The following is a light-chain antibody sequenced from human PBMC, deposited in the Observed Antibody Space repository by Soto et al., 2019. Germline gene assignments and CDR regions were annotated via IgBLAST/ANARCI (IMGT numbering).Light chain of an antibody. CDR1: SSDIGGYKY. CDR2: DVS. Sequence: QSALTQPASVSGSPGQSITIYCTGSSSDIGGYKYVSWYQQHPGKAPKLMISDVSSRPSGVSDRFSGSKSGSTASLTISGLQAEDEAYYYCSSYTSITLVVFGGGTKLTVL. J-gene: IGLJ2*01. CDR3: SSYTSITLVV. V-gene: IGLV2-14*03.